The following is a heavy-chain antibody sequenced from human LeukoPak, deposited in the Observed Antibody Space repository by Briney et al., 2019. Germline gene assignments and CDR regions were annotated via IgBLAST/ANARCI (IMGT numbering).Heavy chain of an antibody. CDR2: ISSGDRT. J-gene: IGHJ4*02. Sequence: PGGSLRLSCAASGVIFSSYAMNWVRQAPGKGLEWVAGISSGDRTFHAESVKGRFTISRDRSKDTLYLQMNSLRAEDTAVYHCAKDATASPYFHWFDNWGQGTQVIVSS. V-gene: IGHV3-23*01. CDR1: GVIFSSYA. D-gene: IGHD3-9*01. CDR3: AKDATASPYFHWFDN.